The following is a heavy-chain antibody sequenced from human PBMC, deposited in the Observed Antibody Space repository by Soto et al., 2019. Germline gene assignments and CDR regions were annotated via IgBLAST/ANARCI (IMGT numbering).Heavy chain of an antibody. J-gene: IGHJ4*02. CDR3: ARAFSHRYCSGGSCYSSSAPYFDY. V-gene: IGHV1-18*04. CDR2: ISAYNGNT. CDR1: GYTFTSYG. D-gene: IGHD2-15*01. Sequence: ASVKVSCKASGYTFTSYGISWVRQAPGQGLEWVGWISAYNGNTNYAQKLQGRVTMTTDTSTSTAYMELRSLRSDDTAVYYCARAFSHRYCSGGSCYSSSAPYFDYWGQGTLVTVSS.